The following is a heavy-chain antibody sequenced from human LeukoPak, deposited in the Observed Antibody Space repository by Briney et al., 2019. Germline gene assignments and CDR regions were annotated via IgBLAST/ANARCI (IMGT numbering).Heavy chain of an antibody. D-gene: IGHD2-2*02. CDR2: INPNSGGT. Sequence: ASVKVSCKASGYTFTGYYMHWVRQAPGQGPEWMGWINPNSGGTNYAQKFQGRVTMTRDTSISTAYMELSRLRSDDTAVYYCARDIVVVPAAILTYGMDVWGQGTTVTVSS. CDR1: GYTFTGYY. J-gene: IGHJ6*02. CDR3: ARDIVVVPAAILTYGMDV. V-gene: IGHV1-2*02.